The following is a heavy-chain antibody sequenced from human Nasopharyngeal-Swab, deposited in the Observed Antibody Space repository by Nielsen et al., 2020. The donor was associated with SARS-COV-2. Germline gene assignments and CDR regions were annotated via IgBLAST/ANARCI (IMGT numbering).Heavy chain of an antibody. CDR2: ISSSSSTI. CDR3: AREGAAMVMFGLDY. CDR1: GFTFSSYS. D-gene: IGHD5-18*01. Sequence: GESLKISCAASGFTFSSYSMNWVRQAPGKGLEWVSYISSSSSTIYYADSVKGRFTISRDNAKNSLYLQMNSLRDEDTAVYYCAREGAAMVMFGLDYWGQGTLVTVSS. J-gene: IGHJ4*02. V-gene: IGHV3-48*02.